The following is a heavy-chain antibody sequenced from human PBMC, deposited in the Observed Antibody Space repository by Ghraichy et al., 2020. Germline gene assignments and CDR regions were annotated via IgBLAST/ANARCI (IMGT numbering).Heavy chain of an antibody. J-gene: IGHJ4*02. CDR3: AKRPDSSGSIYYFDY. D-gene: IGHD2-2*01. CDR2: ISGSGGTT. V-gene: IGHV3-23*01. Sequence: GGSLRLSCAASGFTFSSYAMSWVRQAPGKGLEWVSAISGSGGTTYYADSVKGRFTISRDNSKNTLYLQMNSLSAEDTAVYYCAKRPDSSGSIYYFDYWGQGTLVTASS. CDR1: GFTFSSYA.